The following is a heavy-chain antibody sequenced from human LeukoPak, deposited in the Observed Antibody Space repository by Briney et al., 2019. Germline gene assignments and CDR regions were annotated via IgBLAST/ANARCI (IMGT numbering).Heavy chain of an antibody. CDR2: IIPIFGTA. CDR1: GGTFSSYA. Sequence: GASVKVSCKASGGTFSSYAISWVRQAPGQGLEWMGGIIPIFGTANYAQKFQGRGTITTDESTSTAYMELSSLRSEDTAVYYCARGKPGATLAFDIWGQGTMATVSS. D-gene: IGHD1-26*01. V-gene: IGHV1-69*05. CDR3: ARGKPGATLAFDI. J-gene: IGHJ3*02.